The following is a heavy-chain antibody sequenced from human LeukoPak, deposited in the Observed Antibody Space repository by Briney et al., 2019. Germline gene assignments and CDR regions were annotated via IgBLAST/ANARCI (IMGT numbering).Heavy chain of an antibody. CDR2: ISSSGSTI. D-gene: IGHD4-17*01. CDR1: RFTFSSYE. V-gene: IGHV3-48*03. CDR3: AREETNGDFDY. Sequence: GSLRLSCAASRFTFSSYEMNWVRQAPGKGLAWVSYISSSGSTIYYADSVKGRFTISRDNAKNSLYLQMNSLRAEDTAVYYCAREETNGDFDYWGQGTLVTVSS. J-gene: IGHJ4*02.